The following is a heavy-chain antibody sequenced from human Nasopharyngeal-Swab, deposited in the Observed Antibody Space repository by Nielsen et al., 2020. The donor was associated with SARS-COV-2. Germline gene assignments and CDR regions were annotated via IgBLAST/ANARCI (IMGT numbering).Heavy chain of an antibody. Sequence: ASVKVSCKASGYTFTTYDINWLRQATGQGLEWMGWMTPNSGATGYAQKFQGRVTLTWDTSISTAYMELNSLRSEDTAVYYCTRGVPDFGYWGQGTLVTVSS. CDR1: GYTFTTYD. CDR3: TRGVPDFGY. CDR2: MTPNSGAT. V-gene: IGHV1-8*01. J-gene: IGHJ4*02.